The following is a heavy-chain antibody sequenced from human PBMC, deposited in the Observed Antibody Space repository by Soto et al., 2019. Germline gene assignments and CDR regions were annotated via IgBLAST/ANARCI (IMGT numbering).Heavy chain of an antibody. CDR1: GFTLTTYT. CDR2: ITSSSGHI. D-gene: IGHD3-10*01. J-gene: IGHJ6*02. CDR3: VRERGLSSFYGMDV. Sequence: WGSLRLSCEASGFTLTTYTINFFRHSSLKWLEWVSSITSSSGHIYYADSVKGRFTISRDNARNSLYLQMNSLRAEDTAVYYCVRERGLSSFYGMDVWGQGTTVTVSS. V-gene: IGHV3-21*01.